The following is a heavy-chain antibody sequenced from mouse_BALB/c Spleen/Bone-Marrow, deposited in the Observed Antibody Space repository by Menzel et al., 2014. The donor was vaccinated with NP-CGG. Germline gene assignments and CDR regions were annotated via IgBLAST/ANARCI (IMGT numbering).Heavy chain of an antibody. V-gene: IGHV2-6-1*01. J-gene: IGHJ2*02. Sequence: VQLQQSGPGLVAPSQSLSITCTISGFSLTSYGVHWVRQPPGKGLEWLTVIWNDGSTTYNSALKSRLTISKDNSKSQVFLKMNSLQTDDTGIYYCAKHGGGYFDYWGQGTSLTVSS. CDR1: GFSLTSYG. CDR2: IWNDGST. CDR3: AKHGGGYFDY.